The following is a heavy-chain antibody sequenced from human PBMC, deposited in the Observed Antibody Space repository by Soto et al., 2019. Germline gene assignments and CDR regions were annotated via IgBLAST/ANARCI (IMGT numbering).Heavy chain of an antibody. J-gene: IGHJ6*02. D-gene: IGHD6-13*01. CDR1: GFTFSSYA. CDR2: ISYDGSNK. Sequence: PGGSLRLSCAASGFTFSSYAMHWVRQAPGKGLEWVAVISYDGSNKYYADSVKGRFTISRDNSKNTLYLQMNSLRAEDTAVYYCARVCGSSSWYYYYGMDVWGQGTTVTVSS. V-gene: IGHV3-30-3*01. CDR3: ARVCGSSSWYYYYGMDV.